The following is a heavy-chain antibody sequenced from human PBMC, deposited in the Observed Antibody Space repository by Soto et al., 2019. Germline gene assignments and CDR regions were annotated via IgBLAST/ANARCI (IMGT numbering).Heavy chain of an antibody. CDR1: GFTFSSYG. J-gene: IGHJ6*02. Sequence: QVQLVESGGGVVQPGRSLRLSCAASGFTFSSYGMHWVRQAPGKGLEWVAVISYDGSNKYYADSVKGRFTISRDNSKNTRYLKRNSLRAEDTAVYYCAKEGQYYVILTGYRSYYGMDVWGQGTTVTVSS. CDR3: AKEGQYYVILTGYRSYYGMDV. CDR2: ISYDGSNK. V-gene: IGHV3-30*18. D-gene: IGHD3-9*01.